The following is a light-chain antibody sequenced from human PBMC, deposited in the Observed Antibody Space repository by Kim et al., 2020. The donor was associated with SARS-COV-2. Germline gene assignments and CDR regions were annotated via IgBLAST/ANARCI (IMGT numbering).Light chain of an antibody. CDR1: QSVSSNY. J-gene: IGKJ2*01. V-gene: IGKV3-20*01. CDR2: GVS. Sequence: LSLGEGATLSCRASQSVSSNYLAWYQQKPGQAPRLLIYGVSSRATGIPDRFSGSGSGTDFTLTISRLEPEDCAVYYCHQYISAPRTFGQGTKLEI. CDR3: HQYISAPRT.